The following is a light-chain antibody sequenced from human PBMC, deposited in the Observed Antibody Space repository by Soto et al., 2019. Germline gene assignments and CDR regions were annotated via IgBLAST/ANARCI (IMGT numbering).Light chain of an antibody. CDR2: EVT. V-gene: IGLV2-8*01. J-gene: IGLJ1*01. CDR1: TGDIGAFNY. Sequence: QSALTQPPSASGSPGQSVTISCTVTTGDIGAFNYVSWYQQRPGKAPKLIIYEVTRRPSGVPDRIFASKSGTSASLAISGLRFDDEADYFCATWDDSLNGFYVFGTGTKVTVL. CDR3: ATWDDSLNGFYV.